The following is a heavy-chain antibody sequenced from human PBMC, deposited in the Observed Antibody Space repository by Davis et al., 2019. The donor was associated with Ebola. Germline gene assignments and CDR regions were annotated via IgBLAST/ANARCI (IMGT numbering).Heavy chain of an antibody. V-gene: IGHV3-73*01. J-gene: IGHJ4*02. CDR2: IRSKANSYAT. Sequence: GESLKISCAASGFTFSGSSMHWVRQAPGKGLEWVGRIRSKANSYATAYAASVKGRFTISRDDSKNTAHLQMNSLKTEDTAVYYCTRLGTYYYDSSGYYWGQGTLVTVSS. CDR3: TRLGTYYYDSSGYY. D-gene: IGHD3-22*01. CDR1: GFTFSGSS.